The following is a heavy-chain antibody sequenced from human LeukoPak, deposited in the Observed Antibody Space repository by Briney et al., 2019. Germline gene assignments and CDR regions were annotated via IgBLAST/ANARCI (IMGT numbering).Heavy chain of an antibody. CDR2: IHHSGPA. Sequence: SETLSLTCGVSGDSIDTSFWWNWVRQTPEKGLEWIGEIHHSGPANYNPSLKNRVTISMDKSKNQFSLKMTSVTAADTAVFYCARGRDIAARPNYYYMDVWGKGITVTVSS. D-gene: IGHD6-6*01. CDR3: ARGRDIAARPNYYYMDV. V-gene: IGHV4-4*02. J-gene: IGHJ6*03. CDR1: GDSIDTSFW.